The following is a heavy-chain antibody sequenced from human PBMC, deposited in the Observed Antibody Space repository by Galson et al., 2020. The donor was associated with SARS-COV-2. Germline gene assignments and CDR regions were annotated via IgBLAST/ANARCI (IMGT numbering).Heavy chain of an antibody. CDR2: INHSGST. CDR3: ARGFRDGHNQRLDS. V-gene: IGHV4-34*01. Sequence: SETLSLTCAVYGGSFSGYYWTWIRQPPGKGLEWIGEINHSGSTNYNPSLKSRVTISVDTSKNQFSLKLSSVTAADTAVYSCARGFRDGHNQRLDSWGQGTLVTVSA. CDR1: GGSFSGYY. J-gene: IGHJ5*01.